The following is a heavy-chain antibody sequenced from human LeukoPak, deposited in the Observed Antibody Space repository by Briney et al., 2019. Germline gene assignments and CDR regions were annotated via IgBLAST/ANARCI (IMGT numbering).Heavy chain of an antibody. CDR2: ISPYSGDT. D-gene: IGHD1/OR15-1a*01. V-gene: IGHV1-2*02. Sequence: SVTVSRTPSGYTFTGYYIHWVRQAPGHGVEWMGSISPYSGDTNYAQNFQGSGTMTRYTSSRTAYMELSSLRSDDTAVYYCARERNSGGSLDIWGQGTMLTVS. CDR3: ARERNSGGSLDI. J-gene: IGHJ3*02. CDR1: GYTFTGYY.